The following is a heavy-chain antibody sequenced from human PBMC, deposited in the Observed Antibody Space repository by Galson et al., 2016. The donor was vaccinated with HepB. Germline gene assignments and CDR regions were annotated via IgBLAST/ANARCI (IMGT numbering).Heavy chain of an antibody. D-gene: IGHD3-10*01. J-gene: IGHJ4*02. Sequence: SLRLSCAASGFTFSRYGMHWVRQAPGKGLEWVTFISYDGSNKYYADSVKGRFTISRDNSKNTLYLQMNSLRAEDTAVYYCAKDPYYYGSGSYLYFHYWGQGTRVTVSS. CDR2: ISYDGSNK. V-gene: IGHV3-30*18. CDR3: AKDPYYYGSGSYLYFHY. CDR1: GFTFSRYG.